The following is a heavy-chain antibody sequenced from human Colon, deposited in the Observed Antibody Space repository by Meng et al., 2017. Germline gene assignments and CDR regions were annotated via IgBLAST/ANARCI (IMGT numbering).Heavy chain of an antibody. D-gene: IGHD4-23*01. CDR2: IRSTGAT. Sequence: QRQLQESGPGRVKPSQTQSRTCTVSGDAISSDSHYWSWIRQPPGKGLEWMGCIRSTGATFYNPSLKSRVMMSVDTSRNQFSLKLNSMTAADTAVYYCARGELLWDYWGQGTLVTVSS. J-gene: IGHJ4*02. CDR1: GDAISSDSHY. V-gene: IGHV4-30-4*01. CDR3: ARGELLWDY.